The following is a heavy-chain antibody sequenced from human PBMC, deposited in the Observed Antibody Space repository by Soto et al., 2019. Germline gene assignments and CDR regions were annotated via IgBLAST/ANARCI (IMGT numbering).Heavy chain of an antibody. CDR1: GFTFTSYD. V-gene: IGHV3-30*03. CDR2: ILHDGSAE. CDR3: ARSRDGYSFYFYYGMDV. J-gene: IGHJ6*02. Sequence: QVQLVESWGGVVQPGRSLRLSCAASGFTFTSYDMHWVRQAPGQGLEWLALILHDGSAEYYADSVKGRFTISRDNSKNTLYLQMNSLRAEDTAVYYCARSRDGYSFYFYYGMDVWCQGTTVTVSS. D-gene: IGHD4-4*01.